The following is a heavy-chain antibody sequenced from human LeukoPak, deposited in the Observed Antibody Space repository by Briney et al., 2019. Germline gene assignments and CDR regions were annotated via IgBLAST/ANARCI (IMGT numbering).Heavy chain of an antibody. CDR2: IIPILGIA. CDR3: ARDMTPAPLYSSSSGYYGMDV. Sequence: ASVKVSCKASGGTFSSYAISWVRQAPGQGLEWMGRIIPILGIANYAQKFQGRVTITADKSTSTAYMELSSLRSEDTAVYYCARDMTPAPLYSSSSGYYGMDVWGQGTTVTVSS. D-gene: IGHD6-6*01. V-gene: IGHV1-69*04. J-gene: IGHJ6*02. CDR1: GGTFSSYA.